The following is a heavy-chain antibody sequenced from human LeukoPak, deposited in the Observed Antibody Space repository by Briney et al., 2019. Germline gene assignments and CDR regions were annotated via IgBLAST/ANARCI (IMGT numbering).Heavy chain of an antibody. D-gene: IGHD3-22*01. CDR3: AADSSGYYSIDY. J-gene: IGHJ4*02. Sequence: SETLSLTCAVYGGSFSGYYWSWIRQPPGKGLEWIGEINHSGSTNYNPSLKSRVTISVDTSKNQFSLKLSSVTAADTAVYYCAADSSGYYSIDYWGQGTLVTVSS. CDR2: INHSGST. V-gene: IGHV4-34*01. CDR1: GGSFSGYY.